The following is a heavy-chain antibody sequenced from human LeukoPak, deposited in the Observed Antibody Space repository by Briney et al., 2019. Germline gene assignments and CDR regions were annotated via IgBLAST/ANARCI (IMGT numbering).Heavy chain of an antibody. CDR1: GYTFTSYY. J-gene: IGHJ5*02. V-gene: IGHV1-46*01. Sequence: GASVKVCCKASGYTFTSYYMHWVRQAPGQGLEWMGIIDPSGGSTSYAQKFQGRVTMIRDTSTSTVYMELSSLRSEDTAVYYCARAQAWDASDPNWFDPWGQGSLVIVSS. CDR2: IDPSGGST. CDR3: ARAQAWDASDPNWFDP. D-gene: IGHD1-26*01.